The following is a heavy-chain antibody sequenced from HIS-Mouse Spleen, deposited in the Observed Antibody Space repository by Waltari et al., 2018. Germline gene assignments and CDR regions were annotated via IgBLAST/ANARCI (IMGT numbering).Heavy chain of an antibody. D-gene: IGHD1-26*01. Sequence: QVQLVDSGGGVVPPGRSCRLCCGASGFTLRSCGMPGVRQAAGKGLEWVAVISYDGSNKYYADSVKGRFTISRDNSKNTLYLQMNSLRAEDTAVYYCAKDRGSQFDYWGQGTLVTVSS. V-gene: IGHV3-30*18. J-gene: IGHJ4*02. CDR1: GFTLRSCG. CDR3: AKDRGSQFDY. CDR2: ISYDGSNK.